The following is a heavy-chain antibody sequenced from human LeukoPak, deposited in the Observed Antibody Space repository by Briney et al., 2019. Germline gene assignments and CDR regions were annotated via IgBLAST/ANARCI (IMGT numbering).Heavy chain of an antibody. D-gene: IGHD2/OR15-2a*01. CDR2: IYYSGST. Sequence: SETLSLTCTVSGGSISSYYWSWIRQPPGKGLEWIGYIYYSGSTNYNPSLKSRVTISVDTSKNQFSLKLSSVTAADTAVYYCARARSMAPQFGFDPWGQGTLVTVSS. J-gene: IGHJ5*02. CDR3: ARARSMAPQFGFDP. CDR1: GGSISSYY. V-gene: IGHV4-59*01.